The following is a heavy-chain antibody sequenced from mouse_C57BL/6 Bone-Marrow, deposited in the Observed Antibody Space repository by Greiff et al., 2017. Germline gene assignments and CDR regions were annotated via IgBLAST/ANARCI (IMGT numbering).Heavy chain of an antibody. D-gene: IGHD1-1*01. J-gene: IGHJ1*03. CDR1: GLSLSTFGIG. V-gene: IGHV8-8*01. Sequence: QVTLKEPGPGILQPSQTLSLTCSFSGLSLSTFGIGVGWIRQPSGKGLEWLAYIWWDDDMYYNPALKSRLTISKDTSKNQIFLKIANVDTAETATCYCARIVYYYCSSLNWYFDVWGTGTTVTVSS. CDR2: IWWDDDM. CDR3: ARIVYYYCSSLNWYFDV.